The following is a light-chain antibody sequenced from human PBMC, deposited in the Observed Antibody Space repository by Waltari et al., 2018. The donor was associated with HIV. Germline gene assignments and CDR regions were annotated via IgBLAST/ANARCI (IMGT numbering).Light chain of an antibody. CDR2: GKD. V-gene: IGLV3-19*01. CDR1: SLRRSS. J-gene: IGLJ1*01. Sequence: SSELTQDPAVSVAWGQTLRSTCQGDSLRRSSATWYQQTPGQPHVVVMYGKDNRPPRNPARFSGSSSGNTGSLNITGAQAEDDAEYYCESRHNNDKHHVFGTGTKVTV. CDR3: ESRHNNDKHHV.